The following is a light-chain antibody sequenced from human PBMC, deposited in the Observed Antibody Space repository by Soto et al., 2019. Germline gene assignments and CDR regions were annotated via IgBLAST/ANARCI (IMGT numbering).Light chain of an antibody. J-gene: IGLJ1*01. Sequence: QSALTQPASVSGSPGQSITISCTGTSSDVGGYNYVSWYQQHPGKAPNLMIYDVSNRPSGVSNRFSGSKSGNTASLTISGLQAEDEADYYCSSYTRSSTLEVFGTGTKVTVL. CDR3: SSYTRSSTLEV. CDR2: DVS. CDR1: SSDVGGYNY. V-gene: IGLV2-14*01.